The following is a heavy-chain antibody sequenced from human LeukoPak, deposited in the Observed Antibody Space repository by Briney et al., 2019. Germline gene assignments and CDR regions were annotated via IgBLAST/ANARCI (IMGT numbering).Heavy chain of an antibody. V-gene: IGHV3-33*01. D-gene: IGHD3-3*01. CDR1: AFTFSSYG. J-gene: IGHJ4*02. CDR2: RWYDGSNK. CDR3: ARDLGVVTEPLSYFDY. Sequence: QPGRSLRLSCTASAFTFSSYGMHWVRQAPGKGLEWVAVRWYDGSNKYYADSVKGRFTISRDNSKNTLYLQMNSLRAEDTAVYYCARDLGVVTEPLSYFDYWGQGTLVTVSS.